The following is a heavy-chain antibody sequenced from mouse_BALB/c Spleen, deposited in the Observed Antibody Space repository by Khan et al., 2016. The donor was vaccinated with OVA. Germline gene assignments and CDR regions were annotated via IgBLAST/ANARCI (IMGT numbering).Heavy chain of an antibody. J-gene: IGHJ3*01. CDR3: ARAFYNGAWFAY. V-gene: IGHV2-9*02. CDR1: GFSISNYG. Sequence: QVQLKESGPGLVAPSQTLSISCTVSGFSISNYGVHWVRQPPGKGLEWLGVICAGGSTNHNSALMSRLSITKANSKNQVFLKMTSLENDDTAIYYCARAFYNGAWFAYWGQGTLVTVSA. D-gene: IGHD1-3*01. CDR2: ICAGGST.